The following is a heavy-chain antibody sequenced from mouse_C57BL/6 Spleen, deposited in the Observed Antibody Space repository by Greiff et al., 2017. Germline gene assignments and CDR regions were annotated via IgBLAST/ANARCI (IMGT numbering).Heavy chain of an antibody. Sequence: VQLQQSGPELVKPGASVKISCKASGYSFTGYYMNWVKQSPEKSLEWIGEIIPSTGGTTYNQKFKAKATLTVDKSSSTAYMQLKSLTSEDSAVYYYARLRIYDYEFAYWGQGTLVTVSA. J-gene: IGHJ3*01. CDR2: IIPSTGGT. CDR1: GYSFTGYY. V-gene: IGHV1-42*01. CDR3: ARLRIYDYEFAY. D-gene: IGHD2-4*01.